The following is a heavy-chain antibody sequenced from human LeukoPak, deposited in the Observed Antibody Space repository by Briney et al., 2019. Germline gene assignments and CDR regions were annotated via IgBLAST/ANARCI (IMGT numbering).Heavy chain of an antibody. CDR1: GFTFSTHG. D-gene: IGHD2-21*02. CDR3: ARKDGYCGGDCGLDY. J-gene: IGHJ4*02. CDR2: ISYDGSNK. V-gene: IGHV3-30*03. Sequence: PGGSLRLSCAASGFTFSTHGMHWVRQAPGKGLEWVAVISYDGSNKYYADSVKGRFTISRDNSKNTLYLQMNSLRAEDTAVYYCARKDGYCGGDCGLDYWGQGTLVTVSS.